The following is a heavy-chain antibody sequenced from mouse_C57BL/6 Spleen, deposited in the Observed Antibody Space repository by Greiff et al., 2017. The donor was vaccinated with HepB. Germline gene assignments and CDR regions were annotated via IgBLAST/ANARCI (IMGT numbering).Heavy chain of an antibody. CDR1: GFSLTSYG. Sequence: VKLMESGPGLVQPSQSLSITCTVSGFSLTSYGVHWVRQSPGKGLEWLGVIWSGGSTDYNAAFISRLSISKDNSKSQVFVKMNSLQADDTAIYYCASHYYYCSSAYAMDYWGQGTSVTVSS. CDR2: IWSGGST. J-gene: IGHJ4*01. CDR3: ASHYYYCSSAYAMDY. V-gene: IGHV2-2*01. D-gene: IGHD1-1*01.